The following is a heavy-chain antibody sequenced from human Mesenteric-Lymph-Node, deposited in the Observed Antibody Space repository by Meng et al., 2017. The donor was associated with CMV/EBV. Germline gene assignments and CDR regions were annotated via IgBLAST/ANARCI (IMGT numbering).Heavy chain of an antibody. CDR2: IKQDGSEK. CDR3: AKGYLGGVYYGMDV. Sequence: GESLKISCAASGFTFSSYWMSWVRQAPGKGLEWVANIKQDGSEKYYVDSVKGRFTISRDNAKNSLYLQMNSLRAEDTAVYYCAKGYLGGVYYGMDVWGQGTTVTVSS. D-gene: IGHD3-16*01. V-gene: IGHV3-7*01. CDR1: GFTFSSYW. J-gene: IGHJ6*02.